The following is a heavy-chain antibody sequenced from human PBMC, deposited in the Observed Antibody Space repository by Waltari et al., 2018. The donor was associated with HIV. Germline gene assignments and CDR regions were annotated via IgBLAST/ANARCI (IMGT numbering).Heavy chain of an antibody. CDR1: GGSISSSSYY. CDR2: IYYSGST. D-gene: IGHD3-16*02. CDR3: ARHVPGKYDYVWGSYPMGFDY. J-gene: IGHJ4*02. V-gene: IGHV4-39*01. Sequence: QLQLQESGPGLVKPSETLSLTCTVSGGSISSSSYYWGWIRQPPGKGLEWIGSIYYSGSTYYNPSLKSRVTISVDTSKNQFSLKLSSVTAADTAVYYCARHVPGKYDYVWGSYPMGFDYWGQGTLVTVSS.